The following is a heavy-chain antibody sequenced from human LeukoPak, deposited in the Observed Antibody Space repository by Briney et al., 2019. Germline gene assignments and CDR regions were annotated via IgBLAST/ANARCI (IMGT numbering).Heavy chain of an antibody. V-gene: IGHV3-23*01. Sequence: GGSLRLSCAVSGFTFYNYGMSWVRQAPGKGLEWVSAITASGAATYIADSVKGRFTISRDNSKNTLYLQMNSLRAEDTAVYYCARSFRFLGYMDVWGKGTTVTISS. CDR1: GFTFYNYG. J-gene: IGHJ6*03. CDR2: ITASGAAT. CDR3: ARSFRFLGYMDV. D-gene: IGHD2/OR15-2a*01.